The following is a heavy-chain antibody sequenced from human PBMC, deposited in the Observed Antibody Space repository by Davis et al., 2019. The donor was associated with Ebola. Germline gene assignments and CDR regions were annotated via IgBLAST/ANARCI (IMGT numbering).Heavy chain of an antibody. CDR1: GFTFSRYW. J-gene: IGHJ4*02. CDR3: AKDFDYENAY. D-gene: IGHD3-9*01. CDR2: IKQDGSEK. Sequence: GESLKISCAASGFTFSRYWMSWVRQAPGKGLEWVANIKQDGSEKYYVDSVKGRFTISRDNAKNSLYLQMNTLRAEDTAVYYCAKDFDYENAYWGQGTLVTVSS. V-gene: IGHV3-7*01.